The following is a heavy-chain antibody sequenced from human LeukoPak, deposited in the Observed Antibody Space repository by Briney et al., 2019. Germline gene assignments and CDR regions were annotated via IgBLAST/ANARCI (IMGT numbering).Heavy chain of an antibody. Sequence: GGSLRLSCAASGFTFEDYGMSWVRQAPGKGLEWVSGINWNGGSTGYADSVKGRFTISRDNAKNSLYLQMNSLRAEDTAFYYCARPGYCSSTSCYVNYYYYMDVWGKGTTVTVSS. D-gene: IGHD2-2*01. V-gene: IGHV3-20*04. J-gene: IGHJ6*03. CDR2: INWNGGST. CDR1: GFTFEDYG. CDR3: ARPGYCSSTSCYVNYYYYMDV.